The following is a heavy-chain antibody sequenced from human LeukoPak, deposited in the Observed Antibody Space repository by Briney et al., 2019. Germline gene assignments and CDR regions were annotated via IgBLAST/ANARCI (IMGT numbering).Heavy chain of an antibody. CDR1: GGSISSSSYY. Sequence: PSETLSLTCTVSGGSISSSSYYWGWIRQPPGKGLEWIGSIYYSGSTYYNPSLKSRVTISVDTSKNQFSLKLSSVTAADTAVYYCARHLFDAGPRPPIDFDYWGQGTLVTVSS. D-gene: IGHD3-9*01. V-gene: IGHV4-39*01. J-gene: IGHJ4*02. CDR2: IYYSGST. CDR3: ARHLFDAGPRPPIDFDY.